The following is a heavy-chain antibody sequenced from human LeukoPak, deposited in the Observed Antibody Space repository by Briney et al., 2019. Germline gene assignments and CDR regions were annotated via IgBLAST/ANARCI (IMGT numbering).Heavy chain of an antibody. V-gene: IGHV4-61*01. D-gene: IGHD6-19*01. Sequence: SETLSLTCTVSGGSVSSGSYYWSWIRQRPGKGLEWIGYIYYSGSTNYNPSLKSRVTISVDTSKNQFSLKLSSVTAADTAVYYCARDGGYSSGWYEETWGQGTLVTVSS. CDR3: ARDGGYSSGWYEET. CDR1: GGSVSSGSYY. CDR2: IYYSGST. J-gene: IGHJ4*02.